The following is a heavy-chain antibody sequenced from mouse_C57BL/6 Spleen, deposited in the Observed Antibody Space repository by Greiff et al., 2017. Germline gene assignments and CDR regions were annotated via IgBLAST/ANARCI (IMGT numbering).Heavy chain of an antibody. V-gene: IGHV1-52*01. Sequence: QVQLQQPGAELVRPGSSVKLSCKASGYTFTSYWMHWVKQRPIQGLEWIGNIDPSDSETHYNQKFKDKATLTVDKSSSTAYMQLSSLTSEDAAVYYCARWGTTVVYAMGYWGQGASVTVSS. D-gene: IGHD1-1*01. CDR2: IDPSDSET. CDR3: ARWGTTVVYAMGY. J-gene: IGHJ4*01. CDR1: GYTFTSYW.